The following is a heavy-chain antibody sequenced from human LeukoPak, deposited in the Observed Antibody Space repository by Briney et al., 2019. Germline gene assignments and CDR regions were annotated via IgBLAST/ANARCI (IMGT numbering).Heavy chain of an antibody. Sequence: QPGGSLRLSCAASGFTVSNNYMSWVRQAPGKGLEWVSVIYSGGTTYYADSVKGRFTISRDNSTNTLYLLMNSLRAEDTAVYYCARGGYCSGGNCYGYFDYWGQGTLVTVSS. J-gene: IGHJ4*02. CDR3: ARGGYCSGGNCYGYFDY. V-gene: IGHV3-66*01. CDR2: IYSGGTT. CDR1: GFTVSNNY. D-gene: IGHD2-15*01.